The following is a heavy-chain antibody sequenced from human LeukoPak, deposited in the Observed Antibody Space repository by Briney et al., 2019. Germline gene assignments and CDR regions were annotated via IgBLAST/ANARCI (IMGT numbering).Heavy chain of an antibody. V-gene: IGHV1-18*01. J-gene: IGHJ6*03. CDR2: ISAYNGNT. CDR3: ARGGYSSSSYFYYYMDV. Sequence: ASVKVSCKASGYTFTSYGISWVRQAPGQGLEWMGWISAYNGNTNYAQKLQGRVTMTTDTSTSTAYMELRSLRSDDTAVYYCARGGYSSSSYFYYYMDVWGKGTTVTVSS. CDR1: GYTFTSYG. D-gene: IGHD6-6*01.